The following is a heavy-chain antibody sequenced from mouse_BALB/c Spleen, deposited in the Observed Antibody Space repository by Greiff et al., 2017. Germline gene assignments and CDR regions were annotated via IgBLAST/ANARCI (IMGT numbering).Heavy chain of an antibody. CDR3: AREGDMTAWFAY. Sequence: EVQRVESGGGLVQPGGSRKLSCAASGFTFSSFGMHWVRQAPEKGLEWVAYISSGSSTIYYADTVKGRFTISRDNPKNTLFLQMTSLRSEDTAMYYCAREGDMTAWFAYWGQGTLVTVSA. V-gene: IGHV5-17*02. CDR2: ISSGSSTI. CDR1: GFTFSSFG. D-gene: IGHD2-13*01. J-gene: IGHJ3*01.